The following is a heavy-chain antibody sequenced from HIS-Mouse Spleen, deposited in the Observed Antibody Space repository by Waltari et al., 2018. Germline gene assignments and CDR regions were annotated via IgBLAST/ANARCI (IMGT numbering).Heavy chain of an antibody. J-gene: IGHJ4*02. CDR2: IDWDDDK. Sequence: QVTLRESGPALVKPTQTLTLTCTFSGFSLRTSGLCVSWIRQPPGKALEWLARIDWDDDKYYSTSLKTRLTISKDTSKNQVVLTMTNMDPVDTATYYCARIAEGYSSGWYAFDYWGQGTLVTVSS. CDR3: ARIAEGYSSGWYAFDY. V-gene: IGHV2-70*15. CDR1: GFSLRTSGLC. D-gene: IGHD6-19*01.